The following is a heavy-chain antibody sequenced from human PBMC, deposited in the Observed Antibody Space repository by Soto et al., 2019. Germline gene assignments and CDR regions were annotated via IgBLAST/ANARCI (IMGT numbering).Heavy chain of an antibody. Sequence: GGSLRLSCAASGFTFSSYWMHWVRQAPGKGLVWVSRINSDGSSTSYADSVKGRFTISRDNAKNTLFLQMNSLRPDDTAMYYCVKDHPALEYWGHGTLVTVSS. J-gene: IGHJ4*01. V-gene: IGHV3-74*01. CDR3: VKDHPALEY. CDR2: INSDGSST. CDR1: GFTFSSYW.